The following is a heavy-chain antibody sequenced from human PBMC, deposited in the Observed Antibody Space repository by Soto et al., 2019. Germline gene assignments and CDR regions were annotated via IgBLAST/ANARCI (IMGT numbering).Heavy chain of an antibody. D-gene: IGHD3-22*01. Sequence: LRLSCAASGFTFSSYEMNWVRQAPGKGLEWVSYISSSGSTIYYADSVKGRFTISRDNAKNSLYLQMNSLRAEDTAVYYCARAPYYYDRGDAFDIWGQGTMVTVSS. CDR3: ARAPYYYDRGDAFDI. CDR1: GFTFSSYE. V-gene: IGHV3-48*03. CDR2: ISSSGSTI. J-gene: IGHJ3*02.